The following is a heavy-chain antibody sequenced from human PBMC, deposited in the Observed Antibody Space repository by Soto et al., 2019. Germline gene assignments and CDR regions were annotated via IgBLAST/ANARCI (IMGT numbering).Heavy chain of an antibody. CDR2: TYYRSKWNY. Sequence: SQTLSLTCAISGDSVSNKGATWNWVRLSPSRGLEWLGRTYYRSKWNYDYAISVKSRISINPDTSKNQFSLQMNSLRAEDTAVYYCASRDGYNRDYWGQGIQVTVS. CDR3: ASRDGYNRDY. D-gene: IGHD5-12*01. V-gene: IGHV6-1*01. CDR1: GDSVSNKGAT. J-gene: IGHJ4*02.